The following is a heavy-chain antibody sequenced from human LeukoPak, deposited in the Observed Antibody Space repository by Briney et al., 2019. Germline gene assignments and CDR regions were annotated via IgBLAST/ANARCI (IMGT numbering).Heavy chain of an antibody. CDR2: ISGDTYST. J-gene: IGHJ4*02. D-gene: IGHD4-23*01. Sequence: GGSLRLSCAASGFTFDDYAMHWVREAPGKGLVWVSLISGDTYSTHYAVSVKGLFTISRDNRKNSLYLQMNSLRTEDTALYYCAKDDYDGDGWEYFDYWGQGTLVTVSS. V-gene: IGHV3-43*02. CDR1: GFTFDDYA. CDR3: AKDDYDGDGWEYFDY.